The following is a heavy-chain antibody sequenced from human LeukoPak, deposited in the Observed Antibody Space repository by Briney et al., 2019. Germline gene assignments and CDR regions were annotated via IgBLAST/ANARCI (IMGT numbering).Heavy chain of an antibody. CDR3: AKKWYSSGWSIDY. CDR2: ISYDGSNK. CDR1: GFTFSSYG. J-gene: IGHJ4*02. Sequence: GGSLRLSCAASGFTFSSYGMHWVRQAPGKGLEWVAVISYDGSNKYCADSVKGRFTISRDNSKNTLYLQMNSLRAEDTAVYYCAKKWYSSGWSIDYWGQGTLVTVSS. V-gene: IGHV3-30*18. D-gene: IGHD6-19*01.